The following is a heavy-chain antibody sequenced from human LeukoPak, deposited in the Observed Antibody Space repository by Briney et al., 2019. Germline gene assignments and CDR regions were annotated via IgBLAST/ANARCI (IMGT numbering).Heavy chain of an antibody. V-gene: IGHV3-33*01. CDR1: GFTFSSYG. Sequence: GGSLRLSCAASGFTFSSYGMHWVRQAPGKGLEWVAVIWYDGSNEYCADSVKGRFTISRDNSKNTLYLQMNSLRAEDTAVYYCARDHEWGRAYFDYGGQGTLVTVSS. J-gene: IGHJ4*02. D-gene: IGHD1-26*01. CDR2: IWYDGSNE. CDR3: ARDHEWGRAYFDY.